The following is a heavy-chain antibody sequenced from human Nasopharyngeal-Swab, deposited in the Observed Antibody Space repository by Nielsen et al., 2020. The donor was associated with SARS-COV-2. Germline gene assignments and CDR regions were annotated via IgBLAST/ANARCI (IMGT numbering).Heavy chain of an antibody. CDR3: ARDLGLSMVRGADYYYGMDV. V-gene: IGHV3-9*01. CDR1: GFTFDDYA. Sequence: SLKISCAASGFTFDDYAMHWVRQAPGKGLEWVSGISWNSGSTGYADSVKGRFTISRDNAKNSLYLQMNSLRAEDTALYYCARDLGLSMVRGADYYYGMDVWGQGTTVTVSS. CDR2: ISWNSGST. D-gene: IGHD3-10*01. J-gene: IGHJ6*02.